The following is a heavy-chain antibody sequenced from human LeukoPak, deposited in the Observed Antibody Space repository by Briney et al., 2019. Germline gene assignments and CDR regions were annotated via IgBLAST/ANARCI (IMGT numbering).Heavy chain of an antibody. CDR3: ARVRSSWYSTYYYYGMDV. CDR2: IYYTGST. Sequence: KPSETLSLTCTVSGGSISTYYWTWIRQPPGKGLEWIGYIYYTGSTNYNPSLKSRVTISVDTSKNQFSLKLSSVTAADTAVYYCARVRSSWYSTYYYYGMDVWGQGTTVTVSS. CDR1: GGSISTYY. V-gene: IGHV4-59*01. D-gene: IGHD6-13*01. J-gene: IGHJ6*02.